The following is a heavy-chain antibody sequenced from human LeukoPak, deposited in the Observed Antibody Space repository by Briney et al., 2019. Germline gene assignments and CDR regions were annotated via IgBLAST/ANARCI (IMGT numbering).Heavy chain of an antibody. Sequence: SETLSLTCTVSGGSISSSSYYWGWVRQPPGKGLEWIGSIYYSGSTYYNPSLKSRVTISVDTSKNQFSLKLSSVTAADAAVYYCARDSGEPADIWGQGTMVTVSS. CDR1: GGSISSSSYY. CDR2: IYYSGST. V-gene: IGHV4-39*07. J-gene: IGHJ3*02. D-gene: IGHD1-14*01. CDR3: ARDSGEPADI.